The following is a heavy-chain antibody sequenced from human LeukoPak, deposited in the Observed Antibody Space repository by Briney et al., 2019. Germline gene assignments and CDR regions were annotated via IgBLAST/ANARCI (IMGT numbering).Heavy chain of an antibody. D-gene: IGHD1-26*01. CDR2: IYYSGNT. Sequence: SETLSLTCTVSGGSISTYYWSWIRQPPGKGLEWIGYIYYSGNTNYNPSLKSRVTISVDTSKNQFSLRLSSVTGSDTAVYYCARVGSWNFDLWGRGTLVTVSS. V-gene: IGHV4-59*12. J-gene: IGHJ2*01. CDR1: GGSISTYY. CDR3: ARVGSWNFDL.